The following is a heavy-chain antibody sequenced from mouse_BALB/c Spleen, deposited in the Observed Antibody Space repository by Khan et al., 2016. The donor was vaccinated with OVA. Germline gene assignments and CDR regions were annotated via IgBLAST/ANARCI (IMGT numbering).Heavy chain of an antibody. J-gene: IGHJ2*01. D-gene: IGHD1-3*01. V-gene: IGHV2-9*02. Sequence: QVQLQQSGPGLVAPSQSLSITCTVSGFSLTSYGVYWVRQPPGKGLEWMGVIWAGGSTTYYSALMSRLSISTDNSKSQFFFNMNSLQTDDTAMYYCARLEDIWGQGTTLTVSS. CDR2: IWAGGST. CDR3: ARLEDI. CDR1: GFSLTSYG.